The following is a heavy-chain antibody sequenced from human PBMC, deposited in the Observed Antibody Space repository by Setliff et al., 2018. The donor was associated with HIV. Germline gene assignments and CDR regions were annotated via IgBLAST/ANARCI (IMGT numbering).Heavy chain of an antibody. V-gene: IGHV1-46*01. J-gene: IGHJ6*02. CDR3: ADSTYYYYYGMDV. D-gene: IGHD6-13*01. CDR1: GYTFTNFY. CDR2: INPGGGNT. Sequence: ASVKVSCKASGYTFTNFYMHWVRQAPGQGLEWMGIINPGGGNTRYAQKFQGRVTITTDESTSTAYMELRSLRSEDTAVYYCADSTYYYYYGMDVWGQGTTVTVSS.